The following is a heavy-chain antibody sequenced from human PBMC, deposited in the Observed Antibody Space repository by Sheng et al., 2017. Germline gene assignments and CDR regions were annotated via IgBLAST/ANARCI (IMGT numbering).Heavy chain of an antibody. CDR2: IWYDGSNE. D-gene: IGHD2-2*01. J-gene: IGHJ4*02. V-gene: IGHV3-33*01. CDR3: ARARGDCTSITCYFDY. CDR1: GFTFSSYG. Sequence: QVQLVESGGGVVQPGRSLRLSCAASGFTFSSYGMHWVRQAPGKGLEWVAVIWYDGSNEYYADSVKGRFTISRDNSKNTLYLQMNSLRAEDSAVYYCARARGDCTSITCYFDYWGQGTLVTVSS.